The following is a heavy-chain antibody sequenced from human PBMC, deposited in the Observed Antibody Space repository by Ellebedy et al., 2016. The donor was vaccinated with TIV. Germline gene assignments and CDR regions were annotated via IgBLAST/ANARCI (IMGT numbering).Heavy chain of an antibody. V-gene: IGHV4-34*01. CDR3: ARAFVFSSWYAY. CDR2: INHSGST. CDR1: GGSFSGYY. J-gene: IGHJ4*02. D-gene: IGHD6-13*01. Sequence: MPSETLSLTCAVYGGSFSGYYWSWIRQPPGKGLEWIGEINHSGSTNYNPSLKSRVTISVDTSKNQFSLKLSSVTAADTAVYYCARAFVFSSWYAYWGQGTLVTVSS.